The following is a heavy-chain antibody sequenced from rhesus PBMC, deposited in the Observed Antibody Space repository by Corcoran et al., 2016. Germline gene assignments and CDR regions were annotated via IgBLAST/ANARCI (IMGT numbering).Heavy chain of an antibody. CDR2: SYGVSGTT. Sequence: QVQLQESGPGLVKPSETLSLTCAVSGYSIRSGYGWGWIRQPPGKGLEWIGQSYGVSGTTDSHPALKRRVTVSKDTANNQFSLNLSSVTAADTAVYYCARVDLKWYFDLWGPGTPITISS. J-gene: IGHJ2*01. CDR3: ARVDLKWYFDL. D-gene: IGHD5-12*01. V-gene: IGHV4-127*01. CDR1: GYSIRSGYG.